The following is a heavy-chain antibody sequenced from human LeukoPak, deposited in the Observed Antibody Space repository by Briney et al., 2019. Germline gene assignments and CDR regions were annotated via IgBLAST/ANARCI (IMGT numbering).Heavy chain of an antibody. Sequence: GGSLRLSCVASGFTFRNYAMSWVRQAPGKGLEWVSAISASGGSTDYAGSVKGRFTISRDNSKNTLYLQMNSLRAEDTAVYYCAQNYGGTLYWGQGTLVTVSS. CDR1: GFTFRNYA. V-gene: IGHV3-23*01. D-gene: IGHD4-23*01. J-gene: IGHJ4*02. CDR3: AQNYGGTLY. CDR2: ISASGGST.